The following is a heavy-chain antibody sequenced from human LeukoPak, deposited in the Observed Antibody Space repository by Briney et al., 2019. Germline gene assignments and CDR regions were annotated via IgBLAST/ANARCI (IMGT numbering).Heavy chain of an antibody. CDR1: GYTFTGYY. Sequence: ASVKVSCKASGYTFTGYYIHWVRQAPGQGLEWMGWINPNSGGTNYAQKFQGRVTMTRDTSISTAYMEPSSLRSDDTAVYYCARDVPDYWGQGTLVTVSS. D-gene: IGHD3-10*02. CDR3: ARDVPDY. V-gene: IGHV1-2*02. J-gene: IGHJ4*02. CDR2: INPNSGGT.